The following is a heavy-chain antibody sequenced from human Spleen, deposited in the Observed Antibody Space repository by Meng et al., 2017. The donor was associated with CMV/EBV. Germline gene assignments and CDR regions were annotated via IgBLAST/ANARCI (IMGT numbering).Heavy chain of an antibody. Sequence: GSFSGYYWSGIRQPPGKGLEWIGEINHSGSTNYNPSLKSRVTISVDTSKNQFSLKLSSVTAADTAVYYCARVKGVAAAGRESWFDPWGQGTLVTVSS. D-gene: IGHD6-13*01. V-gene: IGHV4-34*01. CDR1: GSFSGYY. CDR3: ARVKGVAAAGRESWFDP. CDR2: INHSGST. J-gene: IGHJ5*02.